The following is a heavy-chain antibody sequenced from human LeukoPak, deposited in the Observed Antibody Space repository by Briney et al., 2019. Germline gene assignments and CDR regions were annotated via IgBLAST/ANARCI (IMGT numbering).Heavy chain of an antibody. Sequence: SETLSLTCTVSGGSISSYYWSWIRQPPGKGLEWIGYIYYSGSTNYNPSLKSRVTISVDTSKNQFSLKLSSVTAADTAVYYCAGDRDIPPGYFDYWGQGTLVTVSS. D-gene: IGHD2-2*02. CDR1: GGSISSYY. CDR2: IYYSGST. V-gene: IGHV4-59*01. CDR3: AGDRDIPPGYFDY. J-gene: IGHJ4*02.